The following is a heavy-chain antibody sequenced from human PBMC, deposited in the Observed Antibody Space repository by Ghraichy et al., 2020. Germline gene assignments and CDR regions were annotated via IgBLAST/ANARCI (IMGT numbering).Heavy chain of an antibody. CDR3: ARESCSGGNCYLDQ. V-gene: IGHV3-53*01. J-gene: IGHJ4*02. D-gene: IGHD2-15*01. CDR2: IYRGDST. CDR1: GLTVRSNY. Sequence: GGSLRRSCAASGLTVRSNYMSWVRQAPGKGLEWVSGIYRGDSTYYADSVKGRFTISRDNSKNTLYLQMNSLRAEDTAVYYCARESCSGGNCYLDQWGQGSVVTVSS.